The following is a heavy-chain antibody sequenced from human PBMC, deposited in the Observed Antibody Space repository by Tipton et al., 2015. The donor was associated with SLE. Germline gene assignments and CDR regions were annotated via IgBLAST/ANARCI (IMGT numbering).Heavy chain of an antibody. V-gene: IGHV3-33*06. CDR1: GFTFRTSG. CDR3: AKDHGYCSRSSCHTYLNC. D-gene: IGHD2-2*03. Sequence: SLRLSCAASGFTFRTSGMHWVRQAPGKGLEWVAVIWYDGGNKYYAESVKGRFTISRDNSKNTTYLQMNSLTTEDTAVYYCAKDHGYCSRSSCHTYLNCWGQGALVTFSS. J-gene: IGHJ4*02. CDR2: IWYDGGNK.